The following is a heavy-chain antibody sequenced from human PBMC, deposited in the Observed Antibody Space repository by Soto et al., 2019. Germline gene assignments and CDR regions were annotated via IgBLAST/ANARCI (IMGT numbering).Heavy chain of an antibody. CDR3: ARDWDHMDV. CDR2: VSNGGSYT. Sequence: EVQLVESGGGLVKPGESLRLSCAGSGFTFSSYSFNWVRQAPGKGLEWVSSVSNGGSYTYYADSVKGRFTISRDNAENSAFLQMNILRAEDTAVYYWARDWDHMDVWGNGTTVTVS. V-gene: IGHV3-21*01. CDR1: GFTFSSYS. D-gene: IGHD1-26*01. J-gene: IGHJ6*03.